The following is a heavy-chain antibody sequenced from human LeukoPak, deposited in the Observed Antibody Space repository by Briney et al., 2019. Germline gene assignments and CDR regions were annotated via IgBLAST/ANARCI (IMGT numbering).Heavy chain of an antibody. V-gene: IGHV3-48*04. J-gene: IGHJ4*02. CDR2: ISSSSSTI. D-gene: IGHD3-10*01. Sequence: GGSLRLSCAASGFTFSSYSMNWVRQAPGKGLEWVSYISSSSSTIYYADSVKGRFTISRDNAKNSLYLQMNSLRAEDTAVYYCARHLNYYLDYWGQGTLVTVSS. CDR1: GFTFSSYS. CDR3: ARHLNYYLDY.